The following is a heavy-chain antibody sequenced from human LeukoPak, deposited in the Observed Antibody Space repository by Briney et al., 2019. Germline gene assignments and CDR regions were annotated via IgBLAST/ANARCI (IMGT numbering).Heavy chain of an antibody. CDR2: ISSDGRDK. CDR1: GFTFSSYA. CDR3: AKDLRRIAAYYFDY. D-gene: IGHD6-25*01. V-gene: IGHV3-30*18. J-gene: IGHJ4*02. Sequence: PGGSLRLSCAASGFTFSSYAIHWVRQAPGKGLEWVAVISSDGRDKHHADSVKGRFTISRDNSKNTLYLQTNSLRAEDTAVYYCAKDLRRIAAYYFDYWGQGTLSPSPQ.